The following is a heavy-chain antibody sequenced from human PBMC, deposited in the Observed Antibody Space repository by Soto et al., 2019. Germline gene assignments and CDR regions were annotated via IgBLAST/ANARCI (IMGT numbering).Heavy chain of an antibody. D-gene: IGHD1-1*01. CDR2: INAANGDT. V-gene: IGHV1-3*01. CDR3: VSRRVSETGINWFDT. Sequence: GASVKVSSKASGYTFTSYGIHWVRQAPGQRLEWMGWINAANGDTKYSPKFQGRVTITRDTSASTAYMELSSLRSEDTAVYYCVSRRVSETGINWFDTWGQGPLVTVAP. CDR1: GYTFTSYG. J-gene: IGHJ5*02.